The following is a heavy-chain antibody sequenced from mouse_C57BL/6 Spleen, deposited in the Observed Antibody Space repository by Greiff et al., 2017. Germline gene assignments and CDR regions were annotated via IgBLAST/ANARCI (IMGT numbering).Heavy chain of an antibody. CDR3: ARGPLDGFFDD. CDR2: IDPEDGET. J-gene: IGHJ2*01. Sequence: VHVKQSGAELVKPGASVKLSCTASGFNIKDYYMHWVKQRTEQGLEWIGRIDPEDGETKYAPKFQGKATITADTSSNTAYLQLSSLTSEDTAVDYCARGPLDGFFDDWGQGTTLTVSS. D-gene: IGHD2-3*01. V-gene: IGHV14-2*01. CDR1: GFNIKDYY.